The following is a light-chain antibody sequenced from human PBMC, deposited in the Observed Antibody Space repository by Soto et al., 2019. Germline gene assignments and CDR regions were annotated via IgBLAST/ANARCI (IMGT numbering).Light chain of an antibody. V-gene: IGKV2-28*01. Sequence: IVLTQSPLSLPVTPGEPASISCRSSQSLLHSNGYNYFDWYLQKPGQSPQLLIYLGSNRASGVPDRFSGSGSGTDFTLKISRVEAEDVGVYYCMQALQTPLTFGQGTRLEIK. CDR3: MQALQTPLT. CDR2: LGS. CDR1: QSLLHSNGYNY. J-gene: IGKJ5*01.